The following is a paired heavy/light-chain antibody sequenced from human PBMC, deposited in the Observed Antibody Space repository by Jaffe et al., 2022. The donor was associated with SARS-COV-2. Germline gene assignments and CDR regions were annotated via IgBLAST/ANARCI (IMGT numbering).Light chain of an antibody. J-gene: IGKJ5*01. Sequence: EIVLTQSPATLSLSPGERATLSCRASQSVGAYLAWYQQKPGQAPRLLIYDVSTRATGIPARFSGGGSGTDFTLTISSLEPEDFAVYYCQQRSNWPPPPFGQGTRLEIK. V-gene: IGKV3-11*01. CDR1: QSVGAY. CDR3: QQRSNWPPPP. CDR2: DVS.
Heavy chain of an antibody. Sequence: QVQLVESGGGVVQPGGSLRLSCAASGFTFSFHDMHWVRQAPGKGLEWVTVISNNGGKKDYGESVKGRFTISRDDSKNMVYLQMNSLRTEDTAVYYCAKDLGSGSYYFDFWGQGTLVSVSS. D-gene: IGHD1-26*01. V-gene: IGHV3-30*18. CDR1: GFTFSFHD. J-gene: IGHJ4*02. CDR2: ISNNGGKK. CDR3: AKDLGSGSYYFDF.